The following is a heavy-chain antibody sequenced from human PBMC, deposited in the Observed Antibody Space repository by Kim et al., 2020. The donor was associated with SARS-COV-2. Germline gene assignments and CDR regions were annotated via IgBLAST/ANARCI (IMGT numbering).Heavy chain of an antibody. D-gene: IGHD3-10*01. CDR3: ARDSGRIVDY. J-gene: IGHJ4*02. CDR2: INTDVSST. Sequence: GGSLRLSCAASGFSFSSYWMHWVRQAPGKGLVWVSRINTDVSSTGYADSVKGRFTLSKDNAKDTVYLQMSSLRADDTAVYYCARDSGRIVDYWGQGTLVTVSS. CDR1: GFSFSSYW. V-gene: IGHV3-74*01.